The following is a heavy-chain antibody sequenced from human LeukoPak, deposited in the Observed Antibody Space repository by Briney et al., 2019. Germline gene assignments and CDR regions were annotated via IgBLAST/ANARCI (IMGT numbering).Heavy chain of an antibody. D-gene: IGHD6-19*01. Sequence: GGSLRLSCAASGFTFSSYAMHWVRQAPGKGLEWVAVISYDGSNKYYADSVKGRFTISRDNSENTLYLQMNSLRAEDTAVYYCARDRTAPGYSSGWSDYWGQGTLVTVSS. CDR2: ISYDGSNK. CDR3: ARDRTAPGYSSGWSDY. V-gene: IGHV3-30-3*01. CDR1: GFTFSSYA. J-gene: IGHJ4*02.